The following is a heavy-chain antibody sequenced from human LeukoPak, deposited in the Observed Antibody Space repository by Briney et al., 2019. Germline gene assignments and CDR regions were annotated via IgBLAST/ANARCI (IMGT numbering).Heavy chain of an antibody. J-gene: IGHJ3*02. CDR1: GASISSGGYY. V-gene: IGHV4-31*03. CDR3: ARDRGYSYGCDAFDI. D-gene: IGHD5-18*01. CDR2: NYYSGSI. Sequence: SQTLSLTCTVSGASISSGGYYWNWIRQHPGKGLEYIGYNYYSGSIYYNPSLKSRLTISLDPSKNQFSLKLSSVTAADTAVYYCARDRGYSYGCDAFDIWGQGTMVTVSS.